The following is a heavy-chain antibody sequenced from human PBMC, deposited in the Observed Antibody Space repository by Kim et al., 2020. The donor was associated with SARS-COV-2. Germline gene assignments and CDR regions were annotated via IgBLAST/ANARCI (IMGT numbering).Heavy chain of an antibody. J-gene: IGHJ6*02. D-gene: IGHD4-17*01. V-gene: IGHV1-69*01. Sequence: YAQKVQGRVTITADESTSTAYMELSSLRSEDTAVYYCAHDYVVGYYGMDVWGQGTTVTVSS. CDR3: AHDYVVGYYGMDV.